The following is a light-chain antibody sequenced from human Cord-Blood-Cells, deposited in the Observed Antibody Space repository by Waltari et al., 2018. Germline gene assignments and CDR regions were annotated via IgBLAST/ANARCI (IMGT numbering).Light chain of an antibody. CDR2: DGS. V-gene: IGLV2-14*01. CDR3: SSYTSSSTV. J-gene: IGLJ3*02. Sequence: QSALTQPASVSGSPGQSITISCTGTSSDVGGYNYVSWYQQHPGKAPKLMIYDGSNRPSGVSNPFSGSKSGNTASLTISGLQAEDESDYYCSSYTSSSTVFGGGTKLTVL. CDR1: SSDVGGYNY.